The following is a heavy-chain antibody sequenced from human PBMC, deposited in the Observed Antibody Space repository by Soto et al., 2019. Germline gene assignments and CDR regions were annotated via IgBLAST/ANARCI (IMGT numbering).Heavy chain of an antibody. D-gene: IGHD3-16*02. CDR1: GGSISSSSYY. CDR3: AKTHYDYVWGSYRPDAFDI. Sequence: LSLTCSVSGGSISSSSYYWGWIRQPPGKGLEWIGSIYYSGSTYDNPSLKSRVTISVDTSKNQISLKLSSVTAADTAVYYCAKTHYDYVWGSYRPDAFDIWGQGTMVTVSS. J-gene: IGHJ3*02. CDR2: IYYSGST. V-gene: IGHV4-39*01.